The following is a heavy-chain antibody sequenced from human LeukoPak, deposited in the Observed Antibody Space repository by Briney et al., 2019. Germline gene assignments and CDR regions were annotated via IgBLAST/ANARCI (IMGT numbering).Heavy chain of an antibody. V-gene: IGHV3-30*04. CDR3: ARVGIGGLTGYFDY. D-gene: IGHD7-27*01. CDR1: GFTFSSYA. Sequence: PGGSLRLSCAASGFTFSSYAMHWVRQAPGKGLEWVAVISYDGSNKYYPDSVKGRFTISRDNSKNTLYLQMNSLRAEDTAVYYCARVGIGGLTGYFDYWGQGTLVTVSS. CDR2: ISYDGSNK. J-gene: IGHJ4*02.